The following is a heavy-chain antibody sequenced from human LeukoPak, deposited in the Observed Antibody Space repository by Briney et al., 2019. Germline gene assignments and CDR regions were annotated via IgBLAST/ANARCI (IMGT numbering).Heavy chain of an antibody. D-gene: IGHD5-24*01. J-gene: IGHJ3*02. V-gene: IGHV4-59*01. CDR2: ISYSGST. Sequence: SETMSLTCTVSGGSISSYYWSWIRQPPGKGLEWIGYISYSGSTNYNPSLKSRVTISIDTSKNHISLKLTSVTAADTAAYYCARAGLMAGFDIWGQGTMVTVSS. CDR1: GGSISSYY. CDR3: ARAGLMAGFDI.